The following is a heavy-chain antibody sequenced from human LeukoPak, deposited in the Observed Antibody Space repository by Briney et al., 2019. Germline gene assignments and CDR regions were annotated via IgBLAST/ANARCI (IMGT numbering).Heavy chain of an antibody. CDR2: IKQVGSEK. CDR1: GFTFSSYW. D-gene: IGHD1-26*01. V-gene: IGHV3-7*01. CDR3: ARIKYSGSYYREGNYYYGMDV. Sequence: PGGSLRLSCAPSGFTFSSYWMSWVRQAPGKGLEWVANIKQVGSEKYYVHSVKGRFTISRDNVKNSLYLQRNSLRAEDTAVYYCARIKYSGSYYREGNYYYGMDVWGEGTTVTDSS. J-gene: IGHJ6*04.